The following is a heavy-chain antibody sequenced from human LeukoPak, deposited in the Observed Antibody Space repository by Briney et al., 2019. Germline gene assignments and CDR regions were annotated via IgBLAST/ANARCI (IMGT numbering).Heavy chain of an antibody. Sequence: SETLSLTCTVPGGSISGHYWSWIRQPAGKGLEWIGRIYMTGSTNYNPSLKSRVTMSVDMSKNQFSLKLSSVTAADTAVYFCARVALFGSGSYYWFDPWGQGTLVTVTS. CDR3: ARVALFGSGSYYWFDP. V-gene: IGHV4-4*07. D-gene: IGHD3-10*01. CDR1: GGSISGHY. J-gene: IGHJ5*02. CDR2: IYMTGST.